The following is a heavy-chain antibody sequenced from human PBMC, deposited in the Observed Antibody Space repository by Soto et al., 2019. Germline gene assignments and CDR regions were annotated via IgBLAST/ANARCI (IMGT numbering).Heavy chain of an antibody. CDR2: IVVGSGNT. CDR3: AAPGGCSGGNCHYYYGMDV. CDR1: GFTFTSSA. D-gene: IGHD2-15*01. Sequence: QMQLVQSGPEVKKPGTSVKVSCKASGFTFTSSAMQWVRQARGQRLEWIGWIVVGSGNTNYAQKFQERVTITRDMSTSTAYMELSSLRSEDTAVYYCAAPGGCSGGNCHYYYGMDVWGQGTTVTVSS. V-gene: IGHV1-58*02. J-gene: IGHJ6*02.